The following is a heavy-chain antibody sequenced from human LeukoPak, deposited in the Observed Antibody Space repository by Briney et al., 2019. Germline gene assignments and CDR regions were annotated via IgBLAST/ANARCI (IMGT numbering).Heavy chain of an antibody. CDR1: GYTFTGYY. D-gene: IGHD1-26*01. Sequence: ASVKVSCKASGYTFTGYYMHWVRQAPGQGLEWMGWFNPDTGGAKYAQKFQGRVTMTRDMSISTAYMELNSLTSDDTAIYYCASEMERWELRTRGSAFDIWGQGTMVTVSS. CDR3: ASEMERWELRTRGSAFDI. CDR2: FNPDTGGA. V-gene: IGHV1-2*02. J-gene: IGHJ3*02.